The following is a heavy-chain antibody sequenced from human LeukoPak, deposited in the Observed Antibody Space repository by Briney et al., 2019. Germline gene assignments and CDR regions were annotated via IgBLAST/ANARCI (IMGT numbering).Heavy chain of an antibody. CDR2: INHSGST. V-gene: IGHV4-34*01. J-gene: IGHJ3*02. Sequence: PSETLSLTCAVYGGSFSGYYWSWIRQPPGKGLEWIGEINHSGSTNYNPSLKSRVTISVDTSKNQFSLKLSSVTAADTAVYYCASPYGGHDAFDIWGQGTMVTVSS. CDR1: GGSFSGYY. CDR3: ASPYGGHDAFDI. D-gene: IGHD3-16*01.